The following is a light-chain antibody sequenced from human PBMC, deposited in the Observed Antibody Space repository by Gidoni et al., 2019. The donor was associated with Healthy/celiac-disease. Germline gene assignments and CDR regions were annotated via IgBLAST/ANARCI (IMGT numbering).Light chain of an antibody. J-gene: IGKJ1*01. CDR3: QQSYSTPWT. Sequence: DIQMTQSPSSLSASVGDRVTITCRASQSISSYLNWYQQKPGKAPKLLIHAASSLQSGVPSRFSGSGSGTDFTLTISSLQPEDFATYYCQQSYSTPWTFGQXTKVEIK. CDR2: AAS. V-gene: IGKV1-39*01. CDR1: QSISSY.